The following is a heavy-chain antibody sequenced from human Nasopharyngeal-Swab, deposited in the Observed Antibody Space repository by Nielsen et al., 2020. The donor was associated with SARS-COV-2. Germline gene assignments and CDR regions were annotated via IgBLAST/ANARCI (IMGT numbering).Heavy chain of an antibody. CDR1: GFTFSDYY. D-gene: IGHD3-22*01. CDR2: ISSSSSYI. V-gene: IGHV3-21*01. J-gene: IGHJ4*02. Sequence: ESLKIPCAASGFTFSDYYMSWVRQAPGKGLEWVSSISSSSSYIYYADSVKGRFTISSDNAKNSLYLQMNSLRAEDTAVYYCARRDSSGYYYFDYWGQGTLVTVSS. CDR3: ARRDSSGYYYFDY.